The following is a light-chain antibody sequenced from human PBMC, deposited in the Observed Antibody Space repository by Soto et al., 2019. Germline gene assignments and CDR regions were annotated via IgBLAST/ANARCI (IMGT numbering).Light chain of an antibody. CDR3: QQYGSSPWT. Sequence: EIVLTQSPGTLSLSPGERATLSCRASQSVRSSYIAWYQQKPGQAPRLLIYGASNRATGVPDRFSGSGSGTEFNLTISSLQSEDFGVYYCQQYGSSPWTFGQGTKVDIK. CDR2: GAS. V-gene: IGKV3-20*01. CDR1: QSVRSSY. J-gene: IGKJ1*01.